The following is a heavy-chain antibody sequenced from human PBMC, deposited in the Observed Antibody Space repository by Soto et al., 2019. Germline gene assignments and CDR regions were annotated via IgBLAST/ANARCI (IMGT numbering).Heavy chain of an antibody. CDR1: GDTLFTNGVA. Sequence: QVQLQQSGPGLVKPSQTLSLTCAISGDTLFTNGVARNWIRLSPSRGLEWLGRTIYRSGWSNDYVTSLQGRITIDPDTSKNQSSLQLTSVTPEDTAVFFCARGRNSTFDFWCQGTVVTVSS. D-gene: IGHD6-13*01. J-gene: IGHJ3*01. V-gene: IGHV6-1*01. CDR3: ARGRNSTFDF. CDR2: TIYRSGWSN.